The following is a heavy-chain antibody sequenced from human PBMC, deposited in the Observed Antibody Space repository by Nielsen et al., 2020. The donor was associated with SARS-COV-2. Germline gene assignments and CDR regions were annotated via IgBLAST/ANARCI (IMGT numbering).Heavy chain of an antibody. V-gene: IGHV3-23*01. D-gene: IGHD3-9*01. CDR3: AKISLLRYFDWSPDY. J-gene: IGHJ4*02. CDR2: ISSSGSTT. CDR1: GFTFSSYA. Sequence: GGSLRLSCAASGFTFSSYAMNWVRRAPGKGLEWVSYISSSGSTTYYADSVKGRFTISRDNSKNTLYLQMNSLRAEDTAVYYCAKISLLRYFDWSPDYWGQGTLVTVSS.